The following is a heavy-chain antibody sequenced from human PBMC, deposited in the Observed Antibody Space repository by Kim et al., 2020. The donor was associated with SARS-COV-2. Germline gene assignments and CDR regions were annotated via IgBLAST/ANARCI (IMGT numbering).Heavy chain of an antibody. V-gene: IGHV3-7*03. D-gene: IGHD5-18*01. CDR3: ARDELGYSYGYSYYYGMDV. J-gene: IGHJ6*02. Sequence: GGSLRLSCAASGFTFSSYWMSWVRQAPGKGLEWVANIKQDGSEKYYVDSVKGRFTISRDNAKNSLYLQMNSLRAEDTAVYYCARDELGYSYGYSYYYGMDVWGQGTTVTVSS. CDR2: IKQDGSEK. CDR1: GFTFSSYW.